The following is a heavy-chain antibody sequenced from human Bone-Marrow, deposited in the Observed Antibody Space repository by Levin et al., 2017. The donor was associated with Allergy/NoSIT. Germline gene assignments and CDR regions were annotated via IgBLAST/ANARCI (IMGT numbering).Heavy chain of an antibody. CDR1: GDAIRSGGYS. Sequence: NTSETLSLTCAVSGDAIRSGGYSWNWIRQPPGKGLEWIGYIDHRGDTYYSPSLRGRVTISVDRSKTQFFLKVDSVTAADTATYYCATSGGYCSGDTCYKANFYYGMDVWGHGTTVTVSS. V-gene: IGHV4-30-2*01. J-gene: IGHJ6*02. D-gene: IGHD2-15*01. CDR2: IDHRGDT. CDR3: ATSGGYCSGDTCYKANFYYGMDV.